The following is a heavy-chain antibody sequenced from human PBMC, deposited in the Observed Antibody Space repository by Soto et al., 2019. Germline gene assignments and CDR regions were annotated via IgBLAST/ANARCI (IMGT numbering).Heavy chain of an antibody. CDR1: GFTFDDYA. Sequence: QLGGSLRLSCAASGFTFDDYAMHWVRQAPGKGLEWVSGISWISGSIGYADSVKGRFTISRDNAKNSLYLQMNSLRAEDTALYYCAKGLNPGAFGYYYYMDVWGKGTTVTVSS. D-gene: IGHD3-3*01. CDR3: AKGLNPGAFGYYYYMDV. V-gene: IGHV3-9*01. J-gene: IGHJ6*03. CDR2: ISWISGSI.